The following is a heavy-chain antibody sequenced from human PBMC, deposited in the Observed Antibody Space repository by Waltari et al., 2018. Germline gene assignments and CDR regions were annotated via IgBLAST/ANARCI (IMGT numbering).Heavy chain of an antibody. Sequence: QVQLVQSGAEVKKPGSSVKVSCKASGGTFSSYAISWVRQAPGQGLEWMGGIIPSFGTANYAQKFRGRVTITADESTSTAYMELSSLRSEDTAVYYCASSLVGARGYYYYGMDVWGQGTTVTVSS. D-gene: IGHD1-26*01. CDR1: GGTFSSYA. CDR3: ASSLVGARGYYYYGMDV. J-gene: IGHJ6*02. CDR2: IIPSFGTA. V-gene: IGHV1-69*12.